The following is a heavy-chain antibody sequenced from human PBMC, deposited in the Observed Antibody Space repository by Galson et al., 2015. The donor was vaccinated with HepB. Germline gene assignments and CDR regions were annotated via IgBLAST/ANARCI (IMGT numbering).Heavy chain of an antibody. CDR1: GFTFSDHY. V-gene: IGHV3-11*01. J-gene: IGHJ4*02. Sequence: SLRLSCAASGFTFSDHYMTWIRQAPGKGLEWLSYISTSSVTTTYADSVKGRFTISRDNAKNSLYLQMNSLRAEDTAIYYCVRIAGDWNLVSWGQGTLVTVS. CDR3: VRIAGDWNLVS. CDR2: ISTSSVTT. D-gene: IGHD2-21*01.